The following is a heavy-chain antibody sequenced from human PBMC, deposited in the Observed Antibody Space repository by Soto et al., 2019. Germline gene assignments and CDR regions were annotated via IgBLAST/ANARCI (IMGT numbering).Heavy chain of an antibody. Sequence: QSQTLSLTCTVSGGSISSSSYYWGWIRQPPGKGLEWIGSIYYSGSTYYNPSLKSRVTISVDTSKNQFSLKLSSVTAADTAVYYCAGTVDDYDILTGYYVDYWGQGTLVTVSS. J-gene: IGHJ4*02. D-gene: IGHD3-9*01. CDR2: IYYSGST. V-gene: IGHV4-39*01. CDR1: GGSISSSSYY. CDR3: AGTVDDYDILTGYYVDY.